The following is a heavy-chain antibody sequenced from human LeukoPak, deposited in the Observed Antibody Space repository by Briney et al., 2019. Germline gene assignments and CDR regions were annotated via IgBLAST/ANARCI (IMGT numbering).Heavy chain of an antibody. V-gene: IGHV1-69*04. Sequence: GSSVKVSCKASGGTFSSYAISWVRQAPGQGLEWMGRIIPILGIANYAQKFQGRVTITADKSTSTAYMELSSLRSEDTAVYYCAYYYGSGSYYTFDYWGQGTLVTVS. CDR2: IIPILGIA. J-gene: IGHJ4*02. CDR1: GGTFSSYA. D-gene: IGHD3-10*01. CDR3: AYYYGSGSYYTFDY.